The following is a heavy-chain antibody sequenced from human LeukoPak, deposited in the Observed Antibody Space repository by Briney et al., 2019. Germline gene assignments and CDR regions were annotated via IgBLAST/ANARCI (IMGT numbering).Heavy chain of an antibody. Sequence: GGPLRLSCAASGFTFSSYWMSWGRQAPGKGLEWVANIKQDGSEKYYVDSVKGRFTISRDNSKNSLYLKMNSLRAEDTAVYYCARHLNPLFDRFDYWGQGTLVTVSS. CDR1: GFTFSSYW. J-gene: IGHJ4*02. CDR2: IKQDGSEK. V-gene: IGHV3-7*01. CDR3: ARHLNPLFDRFDY. D-gene: IGHD3-9*01.